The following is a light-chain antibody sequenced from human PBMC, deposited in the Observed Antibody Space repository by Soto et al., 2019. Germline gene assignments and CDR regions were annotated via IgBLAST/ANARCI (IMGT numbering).Light chain of an antibody. J-gene: IGLJ3*02. CDR2: GVS. V-gene: IGLV2-14*03. CDR1: NGDVGGYKY. Sequence: QSALTQPASVSGSPGQSIAISCTGSNGDVGGYKYVSWYQQHPGKAPKLLIFGVSNRPSGVSNRFSGSKSGNTASLTISWLQAEDEGDYYCRSYQGSSTVFRVGTKVTVL. CDR3: RSYQGSSTV.